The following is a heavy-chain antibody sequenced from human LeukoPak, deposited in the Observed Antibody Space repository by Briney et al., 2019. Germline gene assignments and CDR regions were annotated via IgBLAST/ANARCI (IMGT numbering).Heavy chain of an antibody. V-gene: IGHV3-9*01. CDR3: AKDSRSYSSSWYVHWFDP. J-gene: IGHJ5*02. D-gene: IGHD6-13*01. CDR1: GFTFDDYA. CDR2: ISWNSGSI. Sequence: GRSLRLSCAASGFTFDDYAMHWVLQAPGKGLEWVSGISWNSGSIGYADSVKGRFTISRDNAKNSLYLQMNSLRAEDTALYYCAKDSRSYSSSWYVHWFDPWGQGTLVTVSS.